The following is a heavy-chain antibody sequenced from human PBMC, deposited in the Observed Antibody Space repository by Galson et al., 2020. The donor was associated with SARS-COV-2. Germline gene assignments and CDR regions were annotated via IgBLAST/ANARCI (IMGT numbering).Heavy chain of an antibody. CDR3: ATAYTSDWYNWFDP. Sequence: ASVKVSCKASGFTFTSSDINWVRQATGQGLEWMGWMNPNSGNTGYAQKFQGRVSITRNTSISTAYMELSSLTSEDTAVYYCATAYTSDWYNWFDPWGQGTLVTVSS. J-gene: IGHJ5*02. CDR2: MNPNSGNT. CDR1: GFTFTSSD. D-gene: IGHD6-19*01. V-gene: IGHV1-8*03.